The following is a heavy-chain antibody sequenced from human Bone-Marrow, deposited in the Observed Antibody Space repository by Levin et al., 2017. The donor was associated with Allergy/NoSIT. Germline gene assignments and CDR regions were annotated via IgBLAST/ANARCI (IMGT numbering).Heavy chain of an antibody. J-gene: IGHJ4*02. D-gene: IGHD4-11*01. CDR2: VSYDGTSK. CDR1: GFNFNKYG. Sequence: GGSLRLSCAASGFNFNKYGMHWVRQAPGKGLEWVAVVSYDGTSKYYADSVKGRFTVSRANSKNMLYVEMNSLRDDDSAVYSCAKDWTTETGRPQEPSHWGQGTLVTVSS. V-gene: IGHV3-30*18. CDR3: AKDWTTETGRPQEPSH.